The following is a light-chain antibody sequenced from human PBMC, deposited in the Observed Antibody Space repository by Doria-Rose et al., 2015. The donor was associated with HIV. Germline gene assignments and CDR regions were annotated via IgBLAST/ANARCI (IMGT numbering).Light chain of an antibody. Sequence: DIRMTQSPSFLSASVGVRVTITCRASQGISRYLAWYQQEPEKAPTLLIFGASTLQCGVLSRFSGSESGTELTLTSSSLQPEDFATYYCQQFDSCPRTFGQGPKVELK. CDR1: QGISRY. J-gene: IGKJ1*01. CDR3: QQFDSCPRT. CDR2: GAS. V-gene: IGKV1-9*01.